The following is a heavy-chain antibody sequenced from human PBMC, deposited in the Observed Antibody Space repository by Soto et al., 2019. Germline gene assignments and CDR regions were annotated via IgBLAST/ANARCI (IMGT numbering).Heavy chain of an antibody. V-gene: IGHV4-4*02. Sequence: QVQLQESGPGLVTPSGTLSLTCDVSGGSFTISNWWTWVRQAPGKGLEWSGESYHEGNTNYNPSLKGRVTMSIDESKNQFSLKLNYVTAADTAMYYCASKGDYGDYFLDSCGLGTLVTGS. J-gene: IGHJ4*02. CDR1: GGSFTISNW. CDR3: ASKGDYGDYFLDS. CDR2: SYHEGNT. D-gene: IGHD4-17*01.